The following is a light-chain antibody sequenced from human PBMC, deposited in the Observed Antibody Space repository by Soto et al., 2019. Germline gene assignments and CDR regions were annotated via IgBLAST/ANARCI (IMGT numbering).Light chain of an antibody. CDR3: QQYDSSPPI. Sequence: EIVLTQSPGTLSLSPGERATLSCRASQSVSSSYLAWYQQKPAQAPRLLIYGASSRATGITDRFSGSGSGTDFTLTISRLEPEDFAVYYCQQYDSSPPIFGGGTKVEIK. CDR2: GAS. CDR1: QSVSSSY. V-gene: IGKV3-20*01. J-gene: IGKJ4*01.